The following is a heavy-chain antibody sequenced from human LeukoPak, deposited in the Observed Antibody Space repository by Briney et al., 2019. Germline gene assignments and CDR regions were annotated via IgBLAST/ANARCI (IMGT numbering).Heavy chain of an antibody. D-gene: IGHD2-2*01. V-gene: IGHV1-18*01. Sequence: GASVKVSCKASGYTFTSYGISWVRQAPGQGLEWMGWISAYNGNTNYAQKLQGRVTMTTDTSTSTAYMELRSLRSDDTAVYYCARDATQLRSYNWFDPWGQGTLVTVSS. CDR3: ARDATQLRSYNWFDP. J-gene: IGHJ5*02. CDR2: ISAYNGNT. CDR1: GYTFTSYG.